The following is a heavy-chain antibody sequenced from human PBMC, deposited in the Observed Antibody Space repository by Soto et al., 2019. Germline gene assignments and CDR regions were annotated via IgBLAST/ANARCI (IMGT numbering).Heavy chain of an antibody. V-gene: IGHV1-46*01. J-gene: IGHJ4*02. CDR1: GYTFTRYY. CDR3: ARDSTLAY. Sequence: ASVKVSCKASGYTFTRYYMHWVRQAPGQGLEWMGIINPSGGGTSYTQKFQGRVTMTRDTSTSTVYMELSSLRSDDTAMYYCARDSTLAYWGQGTLVTVSS. CDR2: INPSGGGT.